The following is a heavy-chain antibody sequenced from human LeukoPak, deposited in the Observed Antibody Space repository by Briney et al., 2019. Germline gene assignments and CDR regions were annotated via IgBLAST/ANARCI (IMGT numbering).Heavy chain of an antibody. D-gene: IGHD6-13*01. CDR1: GGTFSSYA. CDR3: AGDTIVRYSSGWYYFDY. V-gene: IGHV1-69*05. Sequence: SVKVSCKASGGTFSSYAISWVRHAPGQGLEWMGGIIPIFGTANYAQKFQGRVTITTDESTSTAYMELSSLRSEDTAVYYCAGDTIVRYSSGWYYFDYWGQGTLVTVSS. J-gene: IGHJ4*02. CDR2: IIPIFGTA.